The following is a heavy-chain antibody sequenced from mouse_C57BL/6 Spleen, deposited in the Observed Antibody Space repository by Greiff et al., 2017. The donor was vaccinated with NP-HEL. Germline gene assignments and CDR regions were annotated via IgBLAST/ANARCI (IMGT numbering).Heavy chain of an antibody. CDR1: GYTFTDYY. CDR2: INPNNGGT. CDR3: ARGAIYDGYYVAY. Sequence: EVQLQQSGPELVKPGASVKISCKASGYTFTDYYMNWVKQSHGKSLEWIGDINPNNGGTSYNQKFKGKATLTVDKSSSTAYMELRSLTSEDSAVYYCARGAIYDGYYVAYWGQGTLVTVSA. D-gene: IGHD2-3*01. J-gene: IGHJ3*01. V-gene: IGHV1-26*01.